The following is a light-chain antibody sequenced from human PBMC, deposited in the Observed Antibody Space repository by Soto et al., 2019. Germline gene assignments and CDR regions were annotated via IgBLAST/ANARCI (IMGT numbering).Light chain of an antibody. CDR2: RNS. J-gene: IGLJ1*01. Sequence: QSVLTQSPSASGTPGQRVTISFSGSASTIGRNYVYWYQQLPGTAPKLLIYRNSQRPSGVPDRFSGSKSGTSASLAISGLRSEDEADYYCAAWDDNLSGLYVFGAGTKLTVL. CDR3: AAWDDNLSGLYV. V-gene: IGLV1-47*01. CDR1: ASTIGRNY.